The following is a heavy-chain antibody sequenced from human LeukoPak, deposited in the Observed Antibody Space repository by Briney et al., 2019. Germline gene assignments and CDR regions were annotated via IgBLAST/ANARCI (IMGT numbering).Heavy chain of an antibody. J-gene: IGHJ4*02. Sequence: GGSLRLSCAASGFTFRNYGMHWVRQAPGKGLEWVALIWYDGSNKFYADSVKGRFTISRDNSNNTLYLQINSLRPEDTAVYYCAKGPAVLAADSDYWGQGTLIAVSS. V-gene: IGHV3-33*06. CDR3: AKGPAVLAADSDY. CDR1: GFTFRNYG. D-gene: IGHD6-13*01. CDR2: IWYDGSNK.